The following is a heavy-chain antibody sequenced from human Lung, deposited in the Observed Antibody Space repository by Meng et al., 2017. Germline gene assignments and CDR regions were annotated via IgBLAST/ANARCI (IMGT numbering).Heavy chain of an antibody. D-gene: IGHD3-10*01. V-gene: IGHV3-30*03. CDR2: ISNDGSNK. CDR3: AREGLLLWFGELPYGMDV. CDR1: GFTFRSYG. Sequence: GGSLRLSCAASGFTFRSYGVHWVRQAPGKGLEWVALISNDGSNKYYAESVKGRFTISRDNSNNTLYLQMNSVRAEDTAVYYCAREGLLLWFGELPYGMDVWGQGTTVPSP. J-gene: IGHJ6*02.